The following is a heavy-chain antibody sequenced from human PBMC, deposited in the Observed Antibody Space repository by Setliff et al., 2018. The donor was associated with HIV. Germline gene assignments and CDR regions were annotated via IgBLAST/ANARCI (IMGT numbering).Heavy chain of an antibody. CDR1: GGSITSGSYY. V-gene: IGHV4-61*09. CDR2: IYTNGST. D-gene: IGHD3-16*01. CDR3: ARDRGGWKPFAFDY. J-gene: IGHJ4*02. Sequence: SETLSLTCSVSGGSITSGSYYWGWIRQPAGKGLEWIGHIYTNGSTSYSPSLKSRVTISVDTSKNQFSLRLSSVTAADTAVYYCARDRGGWKPFAFDYWGQGTLVTVS.